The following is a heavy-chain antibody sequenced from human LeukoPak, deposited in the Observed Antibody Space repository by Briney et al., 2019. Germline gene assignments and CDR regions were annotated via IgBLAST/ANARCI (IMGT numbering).Heavy chain of an antibody. V-gene: IGHV4-39*01. CDR3: ARRGSITILVASFDF. CDR2: ISYSGST. CDR1: GGSISSSSYY. Sequence: SETLSLTCTVSGGSISSSSYYWGWIRQPPGKGLEWIGSISYSGSTYYNPSLKSRVTMSVDTSKNQFSLKMSSVTAADTAIYYCARRGSITILVASFDFWGQGTLVTVSS. D-gene: IGHD3-10*01. J-gene: IGHJ4*02.